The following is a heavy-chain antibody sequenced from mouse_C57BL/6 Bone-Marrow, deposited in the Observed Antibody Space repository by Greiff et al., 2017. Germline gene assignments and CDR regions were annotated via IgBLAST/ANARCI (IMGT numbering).Heavy chain of an antibody. V-gene: IGHV1-81*01. J-gene: IGHJ4*01. CDR3: ARYDGYYVPYYYAMDY. CDR2: IYPRSGNT. Sequence: VQLQQSGAELARPGASVKLSCKASGYTFTSYGISWVKQRTGQGLEWIGEIYPRSGNTYYNEKVKGKATLNADNASSTAYMELRSLTSEDSAVYFCARYDGYYVPYYYAMDYWGQGTSVTVSS. CDR1: GYTFTSYG. D-gene: IGHD2-3*01.